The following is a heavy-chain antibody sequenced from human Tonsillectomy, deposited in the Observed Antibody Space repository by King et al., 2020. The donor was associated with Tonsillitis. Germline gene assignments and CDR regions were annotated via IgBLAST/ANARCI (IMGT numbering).Heavy chain of an antibody. J-gene: IGHJ4*02. CDR1: GYTFTGYY. D-gene: IGHD5-12*01. CDR3: ATGGVTTTFDD. V-gene: IGHV1-2*02. CDR2: INPNSGGT. Sequence: VQLVESGAEVKKPGASVKVSCKASGYTFTGYYMHWVRQAPGQGLEWMGWINPNSGGTNSAQKFQGRVTLTRDTSISTAYMGLSRLRSDDTAVYYCATGGVTTTFDDWGQGTLVTVSS.